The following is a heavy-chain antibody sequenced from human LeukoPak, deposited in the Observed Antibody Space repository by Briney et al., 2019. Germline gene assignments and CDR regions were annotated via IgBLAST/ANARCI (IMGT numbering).Heavy chain of an antibody. CDR2: INHSGSTS. CDR3: ARGGSIVVVPAAIGAFDI. V-gene: IGHV4-34*01. D-gene: IGHD2-2*01. CDR1: GESFSGYF. Sequence: PSETLSLTCAVYGESFSGYFWNWIRQPPGKGLEWIGEINHSGSTSNHNPSLKSRVTMSVDTSKNQFSLKLSSVTAADTAVYYCARGGSIVVVPAAIGAFDIWGQGTMVTVSS. J-gene: IGHJ3*02.